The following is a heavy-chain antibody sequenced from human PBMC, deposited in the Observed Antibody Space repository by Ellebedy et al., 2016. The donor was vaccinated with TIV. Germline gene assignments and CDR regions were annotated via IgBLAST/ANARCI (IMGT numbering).Heavy chain of an antibody. D-gene: IGHD1-26*01. CDR1: GGTFSSYA. Sequence: AASVKVSCKASGGTFSSYAISWVRQAPGQGLEWMGGIIPIFGTANYAQKFQGRVTITADESTSTAYMELSSMRAEDTAVYYCARGDSGSSAWFDPWGQGTLVTVSS. CDR2: IIPIFGTA. J-gene: IGHJ5*02. CDR3: ARGDSGSSAWFDP. V-gene: IGHV1-69*13.